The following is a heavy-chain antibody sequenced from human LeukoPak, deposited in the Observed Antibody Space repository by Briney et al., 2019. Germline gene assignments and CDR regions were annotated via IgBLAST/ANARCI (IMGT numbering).Heavy chain of an antibody. D-gene: IGHD1-26*01. V-gene: IGHV3-48*04. CDR3: ARKINSGSYSDF. J-gene: IGHJ4*02. CDR1: GFIFSRYS. Sequence: GGSLRLSCVASGFIFSRYSMNWVRQAPGKGLEWVSYISSSSSTIYYADSVKGRSTISRDNGKNSLYLQMNSLRAEDTAVYYCARKINSGSYSDFWGQGTLVTVSS. CDR2: ISSSSSTI.